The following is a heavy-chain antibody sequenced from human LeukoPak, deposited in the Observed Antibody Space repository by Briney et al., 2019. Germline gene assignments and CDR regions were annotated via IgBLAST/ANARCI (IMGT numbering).Heavy chain of an antibody. D-gene: IGHD3-22*01. Sequence: PGWSLRLSCAASGFTFSSYWMHWVRQAPGKGLVWVSRINSDGSSTSYADSVKGRFTISRDNAKNTLYLQMNSLRVEDTAVYYCARAYDSSGYSHWGQGTLVTVSS. CDR3: ARAYDSSGYSH. CDR1: GFTFSSYW. CDR2: INSDGSST. V-gene: IGHV3-74*01. J-gene: IGHJ4*02.